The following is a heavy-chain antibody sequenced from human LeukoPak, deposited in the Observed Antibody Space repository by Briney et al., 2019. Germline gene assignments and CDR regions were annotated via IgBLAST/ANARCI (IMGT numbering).Heavy chain of an antibody. CDR1: GGSISSSSYY. D-gene: IGHD6-19*01. CDR3: ARSGYSSGWYDHFDY. J-gene: IGHJ4*02. CDR2: IYYSGNT. V-gene: IGHV4-39*01. Sequence: PSETLSLTCTVSGGSISSSSYYWGWIRQPPGKGLEWIGSIYYSGNTYYNPSLKSRVTISVDTSKNQFSLNLTSVTAADTAVYYCARSGYSSGWYDHFDYWGQGTLVTVSS.